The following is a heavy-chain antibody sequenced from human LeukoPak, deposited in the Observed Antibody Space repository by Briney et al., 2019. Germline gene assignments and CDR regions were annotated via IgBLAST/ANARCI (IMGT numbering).Heavy chain of an antibody. Sequence: PETLSLTCTVSGGSISSYYWIWIRQPPGKGLEWIGYIYYSGSTNYNPSLKSRVTISVDTSKNQFSLKLSSVTAADTAVYYCARGLGYCSSSSCHPGFDYWGQGTLVTVSS. J-gene: IGHJ4*02. CDR1: GGSISSYY. V-gene: IGHV4-59*01. CDR3: ARGLGYCSSSSCHPGFDY. D-gene: IGHD2-2*01. CDR2: IYYSGST.